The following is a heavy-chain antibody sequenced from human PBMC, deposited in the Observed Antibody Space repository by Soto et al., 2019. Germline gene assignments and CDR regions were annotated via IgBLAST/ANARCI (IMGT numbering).Heavy chain of an antibody. J-gene: IGHJ6*02. CDR2: IYYSGST. CDR1: GGSISSGGYY. D-gene: IGHD3-3*01. Sequence: LSLTCTVSGGSISSGGYYWSWIRQHPGKGLEWIGYIYYSGSTYYNPSLKSRVTISVDTSKNQFSLKLSSVTAADTAVYYCARVETYYYYGMDVWGQGTTVTVS. V-gene: IGHV4-31*03. CDR3: ARVETYYYYGMDV.